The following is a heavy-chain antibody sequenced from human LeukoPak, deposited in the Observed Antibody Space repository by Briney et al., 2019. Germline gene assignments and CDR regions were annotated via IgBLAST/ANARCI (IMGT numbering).Heavy chain of an antibody. Sequence: SETLSLTCTVSGGSISSYYWSWIRQPPGKGLEWIGYIDYSGSTNYNPSLKSRVTISVDTSKNQFSLKLSSVTAADTAVYYCARSAYYDFWSGYPYYFDYWGQGTLVTVSS. CDR3: ARSAYYDFWSGYPYYFDY. V-gene: IGHV4-59*01. D-gene: IGHD3-3*01. J-gene: IGHJ4*02. CDR1: GGSISSYY. CDR2: IDYSGST.